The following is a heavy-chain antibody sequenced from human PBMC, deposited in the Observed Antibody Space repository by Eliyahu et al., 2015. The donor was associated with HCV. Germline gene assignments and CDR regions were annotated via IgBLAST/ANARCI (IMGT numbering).Heavy chain of an antibody. CDR2: FSDSGGST. CDR3: AKDRSVRYNNGYNYVMDV. Sequence: EVQVLESGGGLVQPGGSLRLSCAASGFTFSSYARSWVRQAPGKGLEWVSSFSDSGGSTYYADSVKGRFTISRDDSKNTLFLEMNSLRAEDTAVYYCAKDRSVRYNNGYNYVMDVWGQGTTVTVSS. V-gene: IGHV3-23*01. D-gene: IGHD5-18*01. J-gene: IGHJ6*02. CDR1: GFTFSSYA.